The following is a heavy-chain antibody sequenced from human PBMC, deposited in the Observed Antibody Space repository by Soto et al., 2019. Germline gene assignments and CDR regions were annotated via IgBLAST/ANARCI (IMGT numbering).Heavy chain of an antibody. Sequence: ESLKISCKGSGYSFTSYWIGWVRQMPGKGLEWMGIIYPGDSDTRYSPSFQGQVTISADKSISTAYLQWSSLKASDTAMYYCARQITVTTALDAFDIWGQGTMVTVSS. D-gene: IGHD4-17*01. CDR3: ARQITVTTALDAFDI. V-gene: IGHV5-51*01. CDR2: IYPGDSDT. CDR1: GYSFTSYW. J-gene: IGHJ3*02.